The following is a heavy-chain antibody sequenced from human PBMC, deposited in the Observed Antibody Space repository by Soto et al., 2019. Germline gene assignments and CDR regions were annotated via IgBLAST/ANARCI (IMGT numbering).Heavy chain of an antibody. J-gene: IGHJ6*02. CDR3: ARVLDYGSGSYSPYGMDV. CDR2: VSPPFRTS. Sequence: QVQLVQSGAEVKKPGSSVKVSCKTSGVSFNNNGIGWVRQAPGHGLEWMGGVSPPFRTSNYARKFQGRISITADASTGTVNMELSSLTSEDTAQYYFARVLDYGSGSYSPYGMDVWGQGTTVTVSS. D-gene: IGHD3-10*01. CDR1: GVSFNNNG. V-gene: IGHV1-69*01.